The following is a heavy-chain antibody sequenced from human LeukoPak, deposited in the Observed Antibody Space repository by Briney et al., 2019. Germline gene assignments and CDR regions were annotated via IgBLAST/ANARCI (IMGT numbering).Heavy chain of an antibody. Sequence: SGTLSVTCAVTGGSISSRNWWSWVRQPPGKGLEWIGEIHDSGDANYNPSLNSRVSISVDKSKNQFSLRLGSVTAADTAVYYCARDNMDVLRYFDWSLMGYYYYGMDVWGQGATVTVSS. CDR2: IHDSGDA. CDR1: GGSISSRNW. V-gene: IGHV4-4*02. D-gene: IGHD3-9*01. J-gene: IGHJ6*02. CDR3: ARDNMDVLRYFDWSLMGYYYYGMDV.